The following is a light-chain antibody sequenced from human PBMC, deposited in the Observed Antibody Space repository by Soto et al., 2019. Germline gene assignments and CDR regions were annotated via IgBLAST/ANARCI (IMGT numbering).Light chain of an antibody. CDR3: QQYGSSPLLT. V-gene: IGKV3-20*01. Sequence: LTQSPGTLSLSPGERATLFCRASQSVSSSYLAWYQQKPGQAPRLLIYGASSRATGIPDRFSGSGSGTDFTLTIIRLEPEDFAVYYCQQYGSSPLLTFGGGTTVEI. CDR1: QSVSSSY. J-gene: IGKJ4*01. CDR2: GAS.